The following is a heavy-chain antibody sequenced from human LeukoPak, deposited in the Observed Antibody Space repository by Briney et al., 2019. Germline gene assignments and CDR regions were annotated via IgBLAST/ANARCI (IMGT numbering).Heavy chain of an antibody. J-gene: IGHJ4*02. CDR3: ARVKLVYDY. CDR2: ISYDGSNK. Sequence: GGSLRLSCAASGFTFDDYAMHWVRQAPGKGLEWVAVISYDGSNKYYADSVKGRFTISRDNSKNTLYLQMNSLRAEDTAVYYCARVKLVYDYWGQGTLVTVSS. D-gene: IGHD3-10*01. V-gene: IGHV3-30*01. CDR1: GFTFDDYA.